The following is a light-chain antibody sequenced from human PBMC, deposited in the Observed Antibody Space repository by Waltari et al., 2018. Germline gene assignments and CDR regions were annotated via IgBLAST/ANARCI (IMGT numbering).Light chain of an antibody. V-gene: IGLV7-46*01. CDR1: TEAVTTSHY. CDR2: DTT. J-gene: IGLJ3*02. Sequence: QAVVNQEPSLTVSPGGTVTLTCGPSTEAVTTSHYAYWVQQKPGQAPSTLIYDTTKKHSRTQSRFSGSLLGGKAALTLSGAQPDDGAAYYCLLSFHGPGVFGGGTKLTVL. CDR3: LLSFHGPGV.